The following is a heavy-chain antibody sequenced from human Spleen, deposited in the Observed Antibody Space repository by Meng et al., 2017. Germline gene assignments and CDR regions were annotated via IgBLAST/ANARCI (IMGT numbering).Heavy chain of an antibody. CDR1: GFTFSSYA. J-gene: IGHJ4*02. Sequence: GESLKISCAASGFTFSSYAMHWVRQAPGKGLEWVAVISYDGSNKYYADSVKGRFTISRDNSKNTLYLQMSSLRDEDTAVYFCARESPGDPRLDYWGQGTLVTVSS. CDR3: ARESPGDPRLDY. D-gene: IGHD7-27*01. CDR2: ISYDGSNK. V-gene: IGHV3-30*07.